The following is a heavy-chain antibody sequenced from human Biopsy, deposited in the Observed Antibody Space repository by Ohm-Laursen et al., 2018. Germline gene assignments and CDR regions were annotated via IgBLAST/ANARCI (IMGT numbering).Heavy chain of an antibody. J-gene: IGHJ5*02. D-gene: IGHD3-3*01. Sequence: ASVKVSCRASGATFSNYAINWLRQAPGQGLEWMGGINPMFGTAKYTQRFQGRVTITADKSTSTADMELSSLRSDDTAVYYCARSFGVVINFEHNWFDPWGQGTLVTVSS. CDR3: ARSFGVVINFEHNWFDP. CDR2: INPMFGTA. V-gene: IGHV1-69*06. CDR1: GATFSNYA.